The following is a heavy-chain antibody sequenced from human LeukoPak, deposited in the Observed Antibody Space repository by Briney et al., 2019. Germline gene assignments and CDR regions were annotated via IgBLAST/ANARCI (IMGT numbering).Heavy chain of an antibody. CDR3: TRRDGDNDRGFEF. CDR2: IWYDGSKE. V-gene: IGHV3-33*01. J-gene: IGHJ4*02. Sequence: GGSLRLSCAASGFTFSDYGMHWVRQAPGKGLEWVAVIWYDGSKEYYLDSVKGRVTISRDNSKNTLYLQMNSLRAEDTAVYYCTRRDGDNDRGFEFWGQGTPVTVSS. D-gene: IGHD4-23*01. CDR1: GFTFSDYG.